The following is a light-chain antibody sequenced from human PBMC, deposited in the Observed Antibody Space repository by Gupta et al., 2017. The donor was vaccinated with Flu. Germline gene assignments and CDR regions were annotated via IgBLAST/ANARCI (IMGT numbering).Light chain of an antibody. CDR3: QQYNNWPPLT. CDR1: QDVSSN. CDR2: GAS. V-gene: IGKV3-15*01. J-gene: IGKJ4*01. Sequence: ERATLSCRASQDVSSNLAWYQQKPGQAPRLLIYGASTRATGIPARFSGSGSGTEFTLTINSLQSEDFAVYYCQQYNNWPPLTFGGGTKVEIK.